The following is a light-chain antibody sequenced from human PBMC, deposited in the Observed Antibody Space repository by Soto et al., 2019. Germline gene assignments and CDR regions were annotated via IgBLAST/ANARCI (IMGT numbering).Light chain of an antibody. CDR1: SSDVGAYNY. V-gene: IGLV2-14*03. CDR2: DVS. Sequence: QSVLTQPASVSGSPGQSITISCTGTSSDVGAYNYVSWYQQHPGKAPKVMIFDVSNRPSGISNRFSGSKSGNTASLTISGLQAEDEADYYCSSYIGSNTRVFGGGTKLTVL. J-gene: IGLJ3*02. CDR3: SSYIGSNTRV.